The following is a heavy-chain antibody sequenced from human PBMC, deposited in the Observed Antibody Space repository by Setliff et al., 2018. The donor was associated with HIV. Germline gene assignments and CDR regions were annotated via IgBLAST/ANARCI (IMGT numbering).Heavy chain of an antibody. CDR3: MTIMRYMEWLSDV. CDR1: GFTFSNAW. CDR2: IKSKTEGGTT. D-gene: IGHD3-3*01. V-gene: IGHV3-15*01. Sequence: PGGSLRLSCAASGFTFSNAWMSWVRQAPGKGLEWVGRIKSKTEGGTTDHAAPVKGRFTISRDDSKNTLYLQMSSLKTEDTGVYYCMTIMRYMEWLSDVWGKGTTVTVSS. J-gene: IGHJ6*04.